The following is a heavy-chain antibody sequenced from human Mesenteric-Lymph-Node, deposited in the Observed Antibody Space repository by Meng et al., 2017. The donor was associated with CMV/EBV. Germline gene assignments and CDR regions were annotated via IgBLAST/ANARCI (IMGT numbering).Heavy chain of an antibody. J-gene: IGHJ3*02. D-gene: IGHD2/OR15-2a*01. CDR2: INSRGSTI. Sequence: GGSLRLSCAASGFAFSDYEMNWVRQAPGKGLEWVSYINSRGSTIYYADSVKGRFTISRDNAKNTLYLQMNSLRAEDTAVYYCARDQYCESIDCFWGAPDAFDIWGLGTKVTVSS. V-gene: IGHV3-48*03. CDR3: ARDQYCESIDCFWGAPDAFDI. CDR1: GFAFSDYE.